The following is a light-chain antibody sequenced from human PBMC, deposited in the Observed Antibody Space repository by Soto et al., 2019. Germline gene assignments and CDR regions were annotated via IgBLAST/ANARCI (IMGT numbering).Light chain of an antibody. CDR2: EVN. J-gene: IGLJ3*02. CDR3: CSYAGSWV. V-gene: IGLV2-23*02. CDR1: SSDVGSYNL. Sequence: QSALTQPASVSGSPGQSITISCTGTSSDVGSYNLVSWYQQHPGKAPKFMIYEVNKRPSGVSNRFSGSKSGNTASLTISGLQAEDEADYYCCSYAGSWVFGGGTKVTVL.